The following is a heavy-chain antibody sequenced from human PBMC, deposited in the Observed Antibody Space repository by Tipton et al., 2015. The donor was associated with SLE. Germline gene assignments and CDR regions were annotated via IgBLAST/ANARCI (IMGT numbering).Heavy chain of an antibody. CDR2: INHSGST. CDR1: GGPFSGFY. CDR3: ARGHSSSSVWFDP. D-gene: IGHD6-6*01. Sequence: LRLSCAVYGGPFSGFYWSWIRQPPGKGLEWIGEINHSGSTNYNPSLKSQVTMSVDTSKNQFSLKLSSVTAADTAVYYCARGHSSSSVWFDPWGQGTLVTVSS. V-gene: IGHV4-34*01. J-gene: IGHJ5*02.